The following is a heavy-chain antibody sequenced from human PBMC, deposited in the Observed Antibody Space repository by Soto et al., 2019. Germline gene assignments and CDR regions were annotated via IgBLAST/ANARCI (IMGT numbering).Heavy chain of an antibody. J-gene: IGHJ6*02. CDR3: ARQEGAPVLFYYGMDV. CDR1: VYNFTKYW. V-gene: IGHV5-51*01. CDR2: IYPGDSDT. Sequence: PGESLKISCKGSVYNFTKYWIGWVRQMPGKGLEWMGIIYPGDSDTRYSPSFQGQVTISADKSISAAYLQWSSLKASDTAMYYCARQEGAPVLFYYGMDVWGQGTTVTVSS. D-gene: IGHD1-26*01.